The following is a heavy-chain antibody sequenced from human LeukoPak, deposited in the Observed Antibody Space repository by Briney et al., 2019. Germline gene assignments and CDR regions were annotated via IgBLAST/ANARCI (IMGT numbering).Heavy chain of an antibody. CDR1: GYTFTNYG. D-gene: IGHD3-22*01. CDR3: ARWVSTNDNYFSYYMDV. J-gene: IGHJ6*03. Sequence: ASVKVSCKASGYTFTNYGISWARQAPGQGLEWMGWISAYNGNTNYAQRLQGRVTMTTDTSTSTAFMDLRSLTSDDTAVYYCARWVSTNDNYFSYYMDVWGTGTTVTVS. CDR2: ISAYNGNT. V-gene: IGHV1-18*01.